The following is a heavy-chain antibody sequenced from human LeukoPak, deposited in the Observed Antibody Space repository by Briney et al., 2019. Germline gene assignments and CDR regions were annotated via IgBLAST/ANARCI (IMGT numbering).Heavy chain of an antibody. CDR3: ASTGYGVRDY. J-gene: IGHJ4*02. CDR1: GFTFSSYA. D-gene: IGHD4-17*01. CDR2: ISNSGDST. V-gene: IGHV3-23*01. Sequence: GGSLRLSCAASGFTFSSYAMSWVRQAPGKGLEWVSAISNSGDSTFYADSVKGRLTISRDNSKSTLYLQMNSLRAGDTAVYYCASTGYGVRDYWGQGTLVTVSS.